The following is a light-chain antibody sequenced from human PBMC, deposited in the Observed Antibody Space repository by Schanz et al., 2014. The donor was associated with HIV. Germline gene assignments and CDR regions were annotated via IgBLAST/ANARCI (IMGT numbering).Light chain of an antibody. CDR2: DVT. CDR3: CSFAGTIWV. J-gene: IGLJ3*02. CDR1: SSDVGGYNY. Sequence: QSALTQPRSVSGSPGQSVAISCTGTSSDVGGYNYVSWYQQHPGKAPKLMIYDVTKRPSGVPDRFSGSKSGNTASLTISGRQAEDEADYYCCSFAGTIWVFGGGTKVTVL. V-gene: IGLV2-11*01.